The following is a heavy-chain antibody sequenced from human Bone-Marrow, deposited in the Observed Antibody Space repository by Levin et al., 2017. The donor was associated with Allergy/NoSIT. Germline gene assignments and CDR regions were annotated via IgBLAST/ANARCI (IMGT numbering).Heavy chain of an antibody. J-gene: IGHJ2*01. D-gene: IGHD4-17*01. V-gene: IGHV4-34*01. CDR2: INHSGST. Sequence: SETLSLTCAVYGGSFSGYYWSWIRQPPGKGLEWIGEINHSGSTNYNPSLKSRVTISVDTSKNQFSLKLSSVTAADTAVYYCARDRIDYGDYAGYFDLWGRGTLVTVSS. CDR3: ARDRIDYGDYAGYFDL. CDR1: GGSFSGYY.